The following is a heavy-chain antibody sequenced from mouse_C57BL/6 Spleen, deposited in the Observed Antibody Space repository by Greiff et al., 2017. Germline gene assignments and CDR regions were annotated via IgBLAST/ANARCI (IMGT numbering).Heavy chain of an antibody. V-gene: IGHV14-4*01. Sequence: LQQSGAELVRPGASVKLSCTASGFNIKDDYMHWVKQRPEQGLEWIGWIDPENGDTEYASKFQGKATITADTSSNTAYLQLSSLTSEDTAVYYCTLRGYAMDYWGQGTSVTVSS. J-gene: IGHJ4*01. CDR1: GFNIKDDY. CDR3: TLRGYAMDY. CDR2: IDPENGDT.